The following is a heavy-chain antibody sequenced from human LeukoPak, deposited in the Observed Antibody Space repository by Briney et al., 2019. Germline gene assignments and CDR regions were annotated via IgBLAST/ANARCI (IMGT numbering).Heavy chain of an antibody. CDR3: ARHLSSGLLDY. V-gene: IGHV5-10-1*01. D-gene: IGHD6-19*01. CDR1: GYTFTSYW. Sequence: GESLRISCKGSGYTFTSYWIGWVRQMPGEGLEWMGSIDPSDSYTNFSPSFQGHVTISADKSISTAFLQWSSLKALDTAMYYCARHLSSGLLDYWGQGTLVTVSS. CDR2: IDPSDSYT. J-gene: IGHJ4*02.